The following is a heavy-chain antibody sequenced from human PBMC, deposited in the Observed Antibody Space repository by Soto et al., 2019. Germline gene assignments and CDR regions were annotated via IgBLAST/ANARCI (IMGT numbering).Heavy chain of an antibody. V-gene: IGHV4-39*01. CDR1: GGSISSSSYY. J-gene: IGHJ4*02. CDR3: ARHVAGYSSGLDY. CDR2: IYYSGNT. D-gene: IGHD6-19*01. Sequence: QLQLQESGPGLVKPSETLSLTCTVSGGSISSSSYYWGWIRQPPGKGTEWIGSIYYSGNTYYNPSLKSRVTISVDTSKNQFSLKLSSVTAADTAVYYCARHVAGYSSGLDYWGQGTLVTVSS.